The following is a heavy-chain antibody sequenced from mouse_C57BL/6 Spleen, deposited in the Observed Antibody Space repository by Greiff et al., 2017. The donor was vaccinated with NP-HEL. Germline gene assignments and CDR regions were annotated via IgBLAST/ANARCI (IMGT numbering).Heavy chain of an antibody. Sequence: EVQLQQSGAELVKPGASVKLSCTASGFNIKDYYMHWVKQRTEQGLEWIGRIDPEDGETKYAPKFQGKATITADTSSNTAYMQLSSLTSEDTAVYYCAVTTVVATIDYYAMDYWGQGTSVTVSS. CDR3: AVTTVVATIDYYAMDY. D-gene: IGHD1-1*01. V-gene: IGHV14-2*01. CDR1: GFNIKDYY. J-gene: IGHJ4*01. CDR2: IDPEDGET.